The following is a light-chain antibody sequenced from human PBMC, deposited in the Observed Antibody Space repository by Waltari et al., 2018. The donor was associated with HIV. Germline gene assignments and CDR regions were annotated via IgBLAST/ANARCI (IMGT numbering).Light chain of an antibody. CDR1: QTISIY. J-gene: IGKJ1*01. CDR3: QQSYSTPWT. Sequence: DIQMTQSPSSLSASVGDRVTITCRASQTISIYLNWYQQIPGKAPKLLIYAASSLQAGVPSRFSGSGSGTDFTLTITSLQPEDFATYYCQQSYSTPWTFGQGTKVEIK. CDR2: AAS. V-gene: IGKV1-39*01.